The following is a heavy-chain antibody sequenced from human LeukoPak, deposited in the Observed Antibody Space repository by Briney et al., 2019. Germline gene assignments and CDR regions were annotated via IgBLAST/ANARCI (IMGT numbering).Heavy chain of an antibody. CDR1: GGSLSSHY. CDR3: ARGRVIGSGAFDI. V-gene: IGHV4-59*11. D-gene: IGHD2/OR15-2a*01. CDR2: ISNSGST. Sequence: SETLSLTCTVSGGSLSSHYWSWIRQPPGKGLAGIGYISNSGSTNYNPSRKSRVTISLDTSKNQFSLKLSSVTAADTAVYYCARGRVIGSGAFDIWGQGTILTVSS. J-gene: IGHJ3*02.